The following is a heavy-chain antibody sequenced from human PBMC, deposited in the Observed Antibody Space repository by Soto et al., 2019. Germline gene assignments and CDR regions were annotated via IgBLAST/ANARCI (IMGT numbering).Heavy chain of an antibody. J-gene: IGHJ6*02. D-gene: IGHD2-2*01. CDR3: AKQAPNAGSTV. CDR1: GFTFTTYA. V-gene: IGHV3-23*01. Sequence: EVQLLEYGGGLVQPGGSLRLSCAASGFTFTTYAMNWVRQDPGKGLEWVSTVSGSGGSTYHADSVKGRFTVSRDNYKNTLYLQMNSLRTEDTAVYYFAKQAPNAGSTVWGQGTTVTVSS. CDR2: VSGSGGST.